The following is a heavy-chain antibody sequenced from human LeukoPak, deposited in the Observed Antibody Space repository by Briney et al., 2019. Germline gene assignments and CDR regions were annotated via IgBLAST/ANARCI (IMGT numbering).Heavy chain of an antibody. J-gene: IGHJ3*02. CDR1: GLTFSSYG. V-gene: IGHV3-7*05. Sequence: GGSLRLSCAASGLTFSSYGMSWVRQAPGKGLEWVARIKPDGTEKFYVDSVKGRFTISRDNSKNTLYLQMNSLRAEDTAVYYCAKEGRHCYVSSGQPSDAFDIRGQGTMVTVSS. CDR2: IKPDGTEK. CDR3: AKEGRHCYVSSGQPSDAFDI. D-gene: IGHD3-22*01.